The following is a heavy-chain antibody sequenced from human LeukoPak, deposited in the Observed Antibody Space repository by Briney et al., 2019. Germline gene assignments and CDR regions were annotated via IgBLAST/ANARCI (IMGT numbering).Heavy chain of an antibody. CDR2: VYTSGST. CDR3: ASQDILTGYFLDP. D-gene: IGHD3-9*01. CDR1: GGSITSGSYY. J-gene: IGHJ5*02. V-gene: IGHV4-61*02. Sequence: SETLSLTCAVSGGSITSGSYYWTWIRQPAGKGLEWIGRVYTSGSTNYNPYLKSRVTISVDTSKNQFSLNLRSVTAADTAVYYCASQDILTGYFLDPWGQGTLVTVSS.